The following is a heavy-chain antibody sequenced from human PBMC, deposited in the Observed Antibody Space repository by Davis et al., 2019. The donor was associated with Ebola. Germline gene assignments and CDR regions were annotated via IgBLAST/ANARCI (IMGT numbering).Heavy chain of an antibody. V-gene: IGHV3-7*01. CDR2: IKQDGSEK. CDR1: GFTFSDYY. J-gene: IGHJ4*02. Sequence: GESLKISCAASGFTFSDYYMSWIRQAPGKGLEWVANIKQDGSEKYYVDSVKGRFTISRDNAKYSLYLQMNSLRAEDTAVYYCARDKSPVDYWGQGTLVTVSS. CDR3: ARDKSPVDY.